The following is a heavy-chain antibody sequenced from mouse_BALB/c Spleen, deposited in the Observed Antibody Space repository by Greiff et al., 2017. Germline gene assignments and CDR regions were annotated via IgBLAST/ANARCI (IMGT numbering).Heavy chain of an antibody. CDR2: IYPYNGGT. CDR3: ARGAITYYFDY. Sequence: VQLQQSGPELVKPGASVKISCKASGYTFTDYNMHWVKQSHGKSLEWIGYIYPYNGGTGYNQKFKSKATLTVDNSSSTAYMELRSLTSEDSAVYYCARGAITYYFDYWGQGTTLTGSS. J-gene: IGHJ2*01. V-gene: IGHV1S29*02. D-gene: IGHD2-4*01. CDR1: GYTFTDYN.